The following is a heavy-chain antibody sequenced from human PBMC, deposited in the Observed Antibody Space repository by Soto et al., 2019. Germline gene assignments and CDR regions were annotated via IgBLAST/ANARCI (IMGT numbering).Heavy chain of an antibody. CDR2: ISAGGDRT. CDR1: GFTFSNYP. CDR3: ARRV. V-gene: IGHV3-23*01. Sequence: EVQVSESGGGLVQPGGSLKLSCTTSGFTFSNYPMNWVGQAPGKGLEWVSGISAGGDRTYYADSVKGRSTIFTDNSKNSVSLRMNSLRVEDTAVYYCARRVWGQGTLVTVSS. J-gene: IGHJ4*02.